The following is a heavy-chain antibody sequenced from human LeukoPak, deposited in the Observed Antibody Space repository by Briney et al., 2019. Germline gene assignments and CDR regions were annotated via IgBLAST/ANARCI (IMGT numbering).Heavy chain of an antibody. V-gene: IGHV3-30*18. CDR2: MSFDGSDK. D-gene: IGHD2-8*02. J-gene: IGHJ4*02. Sequence: GSLRPSCVGSGFTFRDYGMHWVRQAPGKGLEWVALMSFDGSDKYFADSVKGRFTISRDNSKNTLYLHMSNLRAEDTALYYCAKDLAGGNVPDSWGQGTLVTVYS. CDR1: GFTFRDYG. CDR3: AKDLAGGNVPDS.